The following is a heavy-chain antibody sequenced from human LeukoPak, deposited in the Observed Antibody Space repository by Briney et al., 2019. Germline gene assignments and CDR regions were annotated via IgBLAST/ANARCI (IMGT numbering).Heavy chain of an antibody. CDR2: ISAYNGNT. CDR3: ARDRDYYDSSGQGY. V-gene: IGHV1-18*01. CDR1: GYTFTSYG. J-gene: IGHJ4*02. D-gene: IGHD3-22*01. Sequence: GASVKVSCKASGYTFTSYGISWVRQAPGQGLEWMGWISAYNGNTNYARKLQGRVTMTTDTSTSTAYMELRSLRSDDTAVYYCARDRDYYDSSGQGYWGQGTLVTVSS.